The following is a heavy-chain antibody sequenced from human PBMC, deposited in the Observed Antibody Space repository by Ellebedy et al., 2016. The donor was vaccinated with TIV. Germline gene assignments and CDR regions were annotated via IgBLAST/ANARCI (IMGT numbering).Heavy chain of an antibody. CDR2: ISSSGRTI. J-gene: IGHJ4*02. Sequence: GESLKISXAASGFTFSDYSMNWIRQAPGKGLEWISYISSSGRTIYYADSVMGRFTISRDNAKRSLYLQMNSLRAEDTAVYYCASSGYDFWNGLYYFDYWGQGTLVTVSS. CDR1: GFTFSDYS. CDR3: ASSGYDFWNGLYYFDY. V-gene: IGHV3-11*01. D-gene: IGHD3-3*01.